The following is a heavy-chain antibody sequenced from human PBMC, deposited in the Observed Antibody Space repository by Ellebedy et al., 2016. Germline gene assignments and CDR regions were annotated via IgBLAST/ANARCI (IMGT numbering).Heavy chain of an antibody. CDR3: RQGHYFNY. J-gene: IGHJ4*02. V-gene: IGHV3-23*01. CDR2: ISGDGRRT. CDR1: GFSFSNYF. Sequence: GESLKISXATSGFSFSNYFMTWIRRAPGKGLEWVATISGDGRRTFFADSVRGRFTISRDNSRSTLFLQMNSLRVEDTAVYYCRQGHYFNYWGQGTLVTVSS.